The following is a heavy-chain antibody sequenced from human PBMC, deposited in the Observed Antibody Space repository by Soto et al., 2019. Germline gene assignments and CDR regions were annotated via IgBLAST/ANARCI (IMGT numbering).Heavy chain of an antibody. CDR3: ARGVVVVTATYGMDV. D-gene: IGHD2-15*01. V-gene: IGHV3-64*01. CDR1: AFTFTDAW. J-gene: IGHJ6*02. Sequence: PGGSLRLSCAASAFTFTDAWMNWVRQAPGKGLEYVSAISSNGGSTYYANSVKGRFTISRDNSKNTLYLQMGSLRAEDMAVYYCARGVVVVTATYGMDVWGQGTTVTVSS. CDR2: ISSNGGST.